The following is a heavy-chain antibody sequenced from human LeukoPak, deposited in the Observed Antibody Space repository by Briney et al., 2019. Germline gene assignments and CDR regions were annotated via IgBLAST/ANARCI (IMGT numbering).Heavy chain of an antibody. J-gene: IGHJ6*03. CDR2: ISTYYGNT. CDR3: ARSGYGSGSQTLYYYYYYYMDV. Sequence: ASVKVSCKASGYTFTSYGIGWVRQAPGQGLEWMGWISTYYGNTNYAQKVQGRVTMTTDTSTSTAYMELRSLRSEDTAVYYCARSGYGSGSQTLYYYYYYYMDVWGKGTTVTISS. CDR1: GYTFTSYG. D-gene: IGHD3-10*01. V-gene: IGHV1-18*01.